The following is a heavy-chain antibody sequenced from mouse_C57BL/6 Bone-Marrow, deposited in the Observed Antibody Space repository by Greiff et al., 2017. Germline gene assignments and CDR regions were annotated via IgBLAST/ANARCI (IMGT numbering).Heavy chain of an antibody. J-gene: IGHJ4*01. CDR2: ISSGDDYI. V-gene: IGHV5-9-1*02. Sequence: EVKLVESGEGLVKPGGSLKLSCAASGFTFSSYAMSWVRQTPEKRLEWVAYISSGDDYIYYADTVKGRFTISRDNARNTLYLQMSSLKSEDTAMYYCTRGRGITAFYYYAMDYWGQGTSVTVSS. CDR1: GFTFSSYA. CDR3: TRGRGITAFYYYAMDY. D-gene: IGHD2-4*01.